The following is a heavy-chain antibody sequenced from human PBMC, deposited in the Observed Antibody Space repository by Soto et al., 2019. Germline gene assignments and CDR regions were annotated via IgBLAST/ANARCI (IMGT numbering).Heavy chain of an antibody. Sequence: QVQLQESGPGLVKPSQTLSLTCSVSGGSIYSGSYYWSWIRQRPGKGLEWIGYIYHSGVTYYNPCRRSWASISVDRAKNQFSLNLISVTAEDTAVYYCARAKIVIEPVARVDFDYWGQGTLVTVSS. CDR1: GGSIYSGSYY. CDR2: IYHSGVT. J-gene: IGHJ4*02. D-gene: IGHD2-2*01. V-gene: IGHV4-31*03. CDR3: ARAKIVIEPVARVDFDY.